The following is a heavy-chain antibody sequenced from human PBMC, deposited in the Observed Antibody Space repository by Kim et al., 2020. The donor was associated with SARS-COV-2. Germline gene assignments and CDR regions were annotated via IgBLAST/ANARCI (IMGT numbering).Heavy chain of an antibody. V-gene: IGHV4-4*09. J-gene: IGHJ6*03. CDR1: GGSIKNYY. Sequence: SETLSLTCNVSGGSIKNYYWSWIRQTPGRGLEWIGYIYFKGRTNYNPSLNNRVTMSVDTSKNQFSLEVNSVTAADTAVYYCARNHGYSGAWDYIDFWG. CDR2: IYFKGRT. D-gene: IGHD5-12*01. CDR3: ARNHGYSGAWDYIDF.